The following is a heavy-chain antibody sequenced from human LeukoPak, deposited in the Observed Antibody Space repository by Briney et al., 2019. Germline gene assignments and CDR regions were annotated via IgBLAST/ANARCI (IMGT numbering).Heavy chain of an antibody. V-gene: IGHV4-59*03. Sequence: PSETLSLTCTVSGDSISSYSWNWVRQPPGKGLEWIGSIHYSGSADYIPSLRNRLTISVDTSKKVFSLKLSSVSAADTAVYYCAPSDGYPYIDAFDTWGQGTMVTVSS. CDR3: APSDGYPYIDAFDT. CDR2: IHYSGSA. J-gene: IGHJ3*02. CDR1: GDSISSYS. D-gene: IGHD5-24*01.